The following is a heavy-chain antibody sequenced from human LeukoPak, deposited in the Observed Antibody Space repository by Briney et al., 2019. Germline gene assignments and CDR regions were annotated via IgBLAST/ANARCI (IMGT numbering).Heavy chain of an antibody. Sequence: PSETLSLTCTVSGGSISSSSYYWGWIRQPPGKGLEWIGSIYYSGSTYYNPSLKSRVTISVDTSKNQFSLKLSSGTAADTAVYYCARHDAVEMATIRQWGQGTLVTVSS. J-gene: IGHJ4*02. D-gene: IGHD5-24*01. CDR1: GGSISSSSYY. V-gene: IGHV4-39*01. CDR2: IYYSGST. CDR3: ARHDAVEMATIRQ.